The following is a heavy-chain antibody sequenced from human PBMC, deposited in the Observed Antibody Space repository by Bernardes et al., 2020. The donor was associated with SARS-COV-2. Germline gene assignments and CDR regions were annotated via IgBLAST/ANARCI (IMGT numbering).Heavy chain of an antibody. CDR1: GYTLTELS. CDR2: FDPEDGET. D-gene: IGHD3-3*01. V-gene: IGHV1-24*01. J-gene: IGHJ5*02. Sequence: AAVKVPCKVSGYTLTELSMHWVRQAPGKGLEWMGGFDPEDGETIYAQKFQGRVTMTEDTSTDTAYMELSSLRSEDTAVYYCATTSVFGVEPNWFNPWGQGTLVTVSS. CDR3: ATTSVFGVEPNWFNP.